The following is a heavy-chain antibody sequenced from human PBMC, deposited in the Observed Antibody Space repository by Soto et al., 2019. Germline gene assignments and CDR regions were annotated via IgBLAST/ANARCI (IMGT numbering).Heavy chain of an antibody. CDR1: GFTFSSYG. CDR2: ISYDGSNK. D-gene: IGHD3-10*01. J-gene: IGHJ4*02. CDR3: AKDRGSLLWFGELPDY. V-gene: IGHV3-30*18. Sequence: QVQLVESGGGVVQPGRSLRLSCAASGFTFSSYGMHWVRQAPGKGLEWVAVISYDGSNKYYADSVKGRFTISRDNSKNTLYLQMNSLRAEDTAVYYCAKDRGSLLWFGELPDYWGQGTLVTVSS.